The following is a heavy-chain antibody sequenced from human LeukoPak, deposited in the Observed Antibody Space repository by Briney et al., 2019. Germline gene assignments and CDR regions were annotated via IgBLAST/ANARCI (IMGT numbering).Heavy chain of an antibody. J-gene: IGHJ4*02. CDR2: IYYSGST. CDR3: ARRLLWFGELLLRSGDYFDY. CDR1: GGSISSYY. D-gene: IGHD3-10*01. Sequence: SETLSLTCTVSGGSISSYYWSWIRQPPGKGLEWIGYIYYSGSTNYNPSLKSRVTISVDTSKNQFSLKLSSVTAADTAVYYCARRLLWFGELLLRSGDYFDYWGQGTLVTVSS. V-gene: IGHV4-59*08.